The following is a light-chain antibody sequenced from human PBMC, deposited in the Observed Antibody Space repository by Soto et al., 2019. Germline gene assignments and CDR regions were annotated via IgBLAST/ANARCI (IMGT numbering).Light chain of an antibody. J-gene: IGLJ1*01. CDR2: SND. V-gene: IGLV1-44*01. CDR1: NSNIGGNT. Sequence: QSVLTQPPSASGTPGQRVTISCSGSNSNIGGNTVNWYQQLPGAAPKLLMYSNDQRPSGVPDRLSGSKFGTTASLAISGLQSEDEADYHCATWDDSLNAAVFGAGTKVTVL. CDR3: ATWDDSLNAAV.